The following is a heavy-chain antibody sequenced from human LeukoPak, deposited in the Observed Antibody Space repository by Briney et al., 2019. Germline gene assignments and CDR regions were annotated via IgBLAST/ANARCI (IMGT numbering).Heavy chain of an antibody. CDR3: ARDPTPYYYDSSGYPFDY. Sequence: PGGSLRLSCAASGFTFSSYSMNWVRPAPGKGLGWVSSISSSSSYIYYADSVKGRFTISRDNAKNSLYLQMNSLRAEDTAVYYCARDPTPYYYDSSGYPFDYWGQGTLVTVSS. CDR1: GFTFSSYS. CDR2: ISSSSSYI. D-gene: IGHD3-22*01. J-gene: IGHJ4*02. V-gene: IGHV3-21*01.